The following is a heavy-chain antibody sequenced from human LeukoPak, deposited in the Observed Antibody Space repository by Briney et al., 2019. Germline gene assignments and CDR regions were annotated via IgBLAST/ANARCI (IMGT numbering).Heavy chain of an antibody. V-gene: IGHV1-3*01. CDR1: GYTFTSYA. D-gene: IGHD3-10*01. Sequence: ASVKVSCKASGYTFTSYAMHWVRQAPGQRLEWMGWINAGNGNTKYSQKFQGRVTITRDTSASTAYMELSSLRSEDTAVYYCARVKGWFGELSNYFDYWGQGTLVTVSS. J-gene: IGHJ4*02. CDR3: ARVKGWFGELSNYFDY. CDR2: INAGNGNT.